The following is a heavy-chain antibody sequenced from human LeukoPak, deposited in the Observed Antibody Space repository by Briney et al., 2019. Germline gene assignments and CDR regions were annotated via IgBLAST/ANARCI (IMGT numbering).Heavy chain of an antibody. D-gene: IGHD3-22*01. CDR2: ISYDGSNK. CDR1: GFAFSSYA. J-gene: IGHJ4*02. V-gene: IGHV3-30-3*01. Sequence: GRSLRLSCAASGFAFSSYAMHWVRQAPGKGLEWVAVISYDGSNKYYADSVKGRFTISRDNSKNTLYLQMNSLRAEDTAVYYCARARLPTYYYDSSGYSISGYWGQGTLVTVSS. CDR3: ARARLPTYYYDSSGYSISGY.